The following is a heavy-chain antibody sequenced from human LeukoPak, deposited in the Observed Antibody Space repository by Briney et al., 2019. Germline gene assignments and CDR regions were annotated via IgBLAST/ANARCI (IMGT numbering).Heavy chain of an antibody. CDR2: IYYSGST. D-gene: IGHD4-23*01. J-gene: IGHJ2*01. CDR1: GGSISSGGYY. V-gene: IGHV4-31*03. Sequence: SQTLSLTCTVSGGSISSGGYYWSWIRQHPGKGLEWIGYIYYSGSTYYNPSLKSRVTISVDTSKNQFSLKLSSVTAADTAVYYCARDFGMGVVTPGAVEWAHWYFDLWGRGTLVTVSS. CDR3: ARDFGMGVVTPGAVEWAHWYFDL.